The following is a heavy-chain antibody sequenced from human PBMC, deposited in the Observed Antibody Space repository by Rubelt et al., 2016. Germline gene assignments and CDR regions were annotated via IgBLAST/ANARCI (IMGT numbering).Heavy chain of an antibody. D-gene: IGHD6-19*01. J-gene: IGHJ4*02. CDR3: ARHLSSSGWYVDY. CDR2: IYYSGST. V-gene: IGHV4-34*01. Sequence: QVQLQQWGAGLLKPSETLSLTGAVYGGSFSGYYWSWIRQPPGKGLEWIGSIYYSGSTYYNPSLKSRVTISVDTSKNHFSLQLSSVTAADTAVYYCARHLSSSGWYVDYWGQGTLVTVSS. CDR1: GGSFSGYY.